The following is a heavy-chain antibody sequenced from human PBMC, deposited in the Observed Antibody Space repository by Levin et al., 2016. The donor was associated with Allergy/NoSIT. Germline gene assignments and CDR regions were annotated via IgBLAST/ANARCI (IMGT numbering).Heavy chain of an antibody. Sequence: GESLKISCEASGFIVRSNSMSWVRQAPGKGLEWVSVIYTGGGTYYADFVKGRFTISRDNSNNTLYLQMNSLSVEDTAVYYCVREGCNTTTCHAEGAFDSWGQGTLVTVSS. D-gene: IGHD2/OR15-2a*01. CDR2: IYTGGGT. CDR3: VREGCNTTTCHAEGAFDS. CDR1: GFIVRSNS. V-gene: IGHV3-53*01. J-gene: IGHJ4*02.